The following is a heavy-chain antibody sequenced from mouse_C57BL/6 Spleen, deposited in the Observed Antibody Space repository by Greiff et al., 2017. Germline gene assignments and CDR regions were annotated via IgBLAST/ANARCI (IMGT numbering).Heavy chain of an antibody. CDR2: INPSTGGT. CDR3: ARGDLTGSWFAY. V-gene: IGHV1-42*01. Sequence: VQLKESGPELVKPGASVKISCKASGYSFTGYYMNWVKQSPEKSLEWIGEINPSTGGTTYNQKFKAKATLTVDKSSSTAYMQLKSLTSEDSAVYYCARGDLTGSWFAYWGQGTLVTVSA. CDR1: GYSFTGYY. D-gene: IGHD4-1*01. J-gene: IGHJ3*01.